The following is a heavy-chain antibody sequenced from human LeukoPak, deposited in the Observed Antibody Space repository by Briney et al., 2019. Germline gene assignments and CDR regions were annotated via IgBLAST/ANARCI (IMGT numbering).Heavy chain of an antibody. CDR3: ARTRIVVVPTRWQPSFDY. J-gene: IGHJ4*02. D-gene: IGHD2-2*01. CDR1: GGSFSGYY. V-gene: IGHV4-34*01. CDR2: INHSGST. Sequence: SETLSLTCAVYGGSFSGYYWSWIRQPPGKGLEWIGEINHSGSTNYNPSLKCRVTISVDTSKNQFSLKLSSVTAADTAVYYCARTRIVVVPTRWQPSFDYCGQGTLVTVSS.